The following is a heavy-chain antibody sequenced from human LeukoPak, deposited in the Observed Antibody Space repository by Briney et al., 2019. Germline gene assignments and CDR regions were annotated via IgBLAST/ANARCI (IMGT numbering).Heavy chain of an antibody. CDR2: IYHSGST. Sequence: PSETLSLTCTVSGGSISSGGYYWSWIRQPPGKGLEWIGYIYHSGSTNYNPSLRSRVIMSVDTSRNHFSLKLSSVTAADTAVYYCARGEVPAAGGWFDPWGQGTLVTVSS. J-gene: IGHJ5*02. CDR1: GGSISSGGYY. V-gene: IGHV4-61*03. D-gene: IGHD2-2*01. CDR3: ARGEVPAAGGWFDP.